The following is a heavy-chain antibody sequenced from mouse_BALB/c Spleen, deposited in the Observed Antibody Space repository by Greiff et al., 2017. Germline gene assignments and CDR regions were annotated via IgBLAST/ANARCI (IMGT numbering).Heavy chain of an antibody. Sequence: VQLQQPGAELVKPGASVKMSCKASGYTFTSYWMHWVKQRPGQGLEWIGVIDPSDSYTSYNQKFKGKATLTVDTSSSTAYMQLSSLTSEDSAVYYCTFYYGAFAYWGQGTLVTVSA. CDR3: TFYYGAFAY. CDR1: GYTFTSYW. J-gene: IGHJ3*01. CDR2: IDPSDSYT. V-gene: IGHV1S127*01. D-gene: IGHD1-2*01.